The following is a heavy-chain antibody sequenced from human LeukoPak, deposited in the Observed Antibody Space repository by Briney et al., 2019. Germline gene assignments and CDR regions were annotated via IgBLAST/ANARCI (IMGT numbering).Heavy chain of an antibody. J-gene: IGHJ5*02. CDR2: IYLADSDT. CDR3: ARLLHSGRWFDP. D-gene: IGHD2-15*01. Sequence: GESLKISFQSSGYSLTTYWIGWVRQMPGKGLEWMGFIYLADSDTIYSPSFQGQVTISADKSISTAYMQWSSLKASDTAMYYCARLLHSGRWFDPWGQGTLVTVSS. CDR1: GYSLTTYW. V-gene: IGHV5-51*01.